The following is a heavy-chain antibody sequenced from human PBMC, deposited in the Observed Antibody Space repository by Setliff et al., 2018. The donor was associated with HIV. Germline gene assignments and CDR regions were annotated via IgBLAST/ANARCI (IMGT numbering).Heavy chain of an antibody. V-gene: IGHV3-43D*03. J-gene: IGHJ4*02. CDR1: GFTFSSYA. Sequence: GGSLRLSCAASGFTFSSYAMHWVRQTPGKTLEWVSLISWDSGRTDYAVSVRGRFTISRDNSKNSLYLQMQSLRPEDTALYYCAKGTMNHDFLTGYSPFDSWGQGTQVTVSS. CDR2: ISWDSGRT. CDR3: AKGTMNHDFLTGYSPFDS. D-gene: IGHD3-9*01.